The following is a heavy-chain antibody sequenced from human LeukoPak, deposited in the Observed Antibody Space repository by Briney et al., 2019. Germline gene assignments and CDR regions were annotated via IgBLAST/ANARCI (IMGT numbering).Heavy chain of an antibody. V-gene: IGHV3-23*01. CDR2: ISGSGGST. J-gene: IGHJ4*02. CDR1: GFTFSGYA. CDR3: AKSPRYCSSTSCYSIFDY. D-gene: IGHD2-2*01. Sequence: PGGSLRLSCAASGFTFSGYAMGWVRQAPGKGLEWVSAISGSGGSTYYADSVKGRFTISRDNSKNTLYLQMNSLRAEDTAVYYCAKSPRYCSSTSCYSIFDYWGQGTLVTVSS.